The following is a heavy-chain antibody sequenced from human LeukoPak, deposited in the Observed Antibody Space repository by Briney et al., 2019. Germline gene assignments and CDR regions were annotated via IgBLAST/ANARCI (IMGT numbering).Heavy chain of an antibody. J-gene: IGHJ5*02. CDR2: INHSGST. V-gene: IGHV4-30-2*01. D-gene: IGHD6-6*01. CDR1: GGSISSGGYY. CDR3: ARGKGYSSSSRASVSSGGGKKRGRAHWFDP. Sequence: PSQTLSLTCTVSGGSISSGGYYWSWIRQPPGKGLEWIGEINHSGSTNYNPSLKSRVTISVDTSKNQFSLKLSSVTAAGTAVYYCARGKGYSSSSRASVSSGGGKKRGRAHWFDPWGQGTLVTVSS.